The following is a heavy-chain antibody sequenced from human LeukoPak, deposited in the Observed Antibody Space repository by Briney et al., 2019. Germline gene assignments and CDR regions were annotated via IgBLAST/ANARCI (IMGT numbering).Heavy chain of an antibody. J-gene: IGHJ4*02. V-gene: IGHV4-59*01. D-gene: IGHD5-12*01. Sequence: PSETLSLTCTVSGGSISSYYWSWIRQPPGKGLEWIGYIYYSGSTNYNPSLKSRVTISVDTSKNQFSLKLSSVTAADTAVYYCARGYSGYDYVALDYWGQGTLVTVSS. CDR2: IYYSGST. CDR3: ARGYSGYDYVALDY. CDR1: GGSISSYY.